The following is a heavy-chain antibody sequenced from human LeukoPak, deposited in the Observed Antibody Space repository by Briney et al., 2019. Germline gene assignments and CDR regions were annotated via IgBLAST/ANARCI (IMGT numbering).Heavy chain of an antibody. V-gene: IGHV4-59*01. CDR2: IYYSGST. CDR3: ARGGGNPDAFDI. D-gene: IGHD4-23*01. J-gene: IGHJ3*02. Sequence: SETLSLTCTVSGGSISSYYWSWIRQPPGKGLEWIGYIYYSGSTNYNPSLKSRVTISVDTSKNQFSLKLSSVTAADTAVYYCARGGGNPDAFDIWGQGTMVTVSS. CDR1: GGSISSYY.